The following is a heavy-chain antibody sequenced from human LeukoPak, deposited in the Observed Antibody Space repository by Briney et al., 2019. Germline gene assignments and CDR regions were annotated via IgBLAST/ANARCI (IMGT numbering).Heavy chain of an antibody. V-gene: IGHV3-74*01. CDR1: GFTFSNHW. Sequence: SGGSLRLSCVVSGFTFSNHWMHWVRHAPGKGLVWLSRINEDGTHIYYADFVKGRFTISRDNAKNTVYLQINSLRDEDTAVYYCARVCSGNGCLIPDWGQGTPVTVSS. CDR2: INEDGTHI. CDR3: ARVCSGNGCLIPD. J-gene: IGHJ4*02. D-gene: IGHD3-3*01.